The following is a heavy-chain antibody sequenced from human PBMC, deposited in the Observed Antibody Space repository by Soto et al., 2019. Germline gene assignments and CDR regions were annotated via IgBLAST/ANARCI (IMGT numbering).Heavy chain of an antibody. J-gene: IGHJ6*02. Sequence: PGEPLKISFKGSGYRFTIYCIGWVRQMPGKGLAWMGIIYHGDYDTRYSQSLQGQVNISDDKSIRNAYMQWRSMKASDTAMYYCERNAKGMDVWGQGTTVTV. CDR2: IYHGDYDT. CDR1: GYRFTIYC. CDR3: ERNAKGMDV. V-gene: IGHV5-51*01.